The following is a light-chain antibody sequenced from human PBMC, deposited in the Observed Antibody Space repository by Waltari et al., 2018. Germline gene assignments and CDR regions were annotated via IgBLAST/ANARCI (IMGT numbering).Light chain of an antibody. CDR2: DAS. Sequence: EIVLTQSPATLSLSPGERATLSCRASQSVSSYLAWYQQKPGQAPRLLIYDASNRATGIPARFSGSGSGTDFTLTISSLEPEDFAVYYCQQRSNWLYSTFGPGTKVDIK. V-gene: IGKV3-11*01. CDR1: QSVSSY. CDR3: QQRSNWLYST. J-gene: IGKJ3*01.